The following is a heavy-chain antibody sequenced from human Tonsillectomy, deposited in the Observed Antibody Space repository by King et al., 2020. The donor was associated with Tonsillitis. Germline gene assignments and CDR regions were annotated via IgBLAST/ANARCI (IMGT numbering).Heavy chain of an antibody. V-gene: IGHV4-59*01. D-gene: IGHD3-22*01. Sequence: QLQESGPGLVKPSETLSLTCTVSGGSISSYYWNWIRQPPGKRLEWIGNVYYSGNTNYNPSLSSRVTMSVDTSKSQFSLKLTSVTAADTAVYFCARDIGYYDSSGYYPTAFFDYWGQGTLVTVSS. CDR2: VYYSGNT. CDR3: ARDIGYYDSSGYYPTAFFDY. CDR1: GGSISSYY. J-gene: IGHJ4*02.